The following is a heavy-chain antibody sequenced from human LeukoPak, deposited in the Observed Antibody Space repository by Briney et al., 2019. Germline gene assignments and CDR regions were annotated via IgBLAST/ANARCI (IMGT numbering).Heavy chain of an antibody. CDR2: IYTSGST. D-gene: IGHD6-13*01. Sequence: PSETLSLTCTVSGGSISSGSYYWSWIRQPAGKGLEWIGRIYTSGSTNYNPSLKSRVTISVDTSNNQFSLRLSSVTAADTAVYYCARAPPVAAAGPFDYWGQGTLVTVSS. CDR3: ARAPPVAAAGPFDY. V-gene: IGHV4-61*02. J-gene: IGHJ4*02. CDR1: GGSISSGSYY.